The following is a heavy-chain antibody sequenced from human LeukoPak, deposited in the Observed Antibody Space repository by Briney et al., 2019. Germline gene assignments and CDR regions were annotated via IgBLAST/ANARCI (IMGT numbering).Heavy chain of an antibody. Sequence: GGSLRLSCAASGFTFSNYWMSWVRQAPGKGLEWVANIKEDGSEKYYVDSVKGRFTISRDNSKNTLYLQMNSLRAEDTAVYYCARDFRYYGSGSYSGLDYWGQGTLVTVSS. J-gene: IGHJ4*02. V-gene: IGHV3-7*01. CDR1: GFTFSNYW. D-gene: IGHD3-10*01. CDR2: IKEDGSEK. CDR3: ARDFRYYGSGSYSGLDY.